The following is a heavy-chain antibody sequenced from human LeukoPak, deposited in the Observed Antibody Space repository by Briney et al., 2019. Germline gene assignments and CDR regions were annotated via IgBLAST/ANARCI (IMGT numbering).Heavy chain of an antibody. J-gene: IGHJ3*02. CDR3: ARDRDSGSYYAFDI. D-gene: IGHD1-26*01. Sequence: ASVKVSCKASGGTFSSYAISWVRQAPGQGLEWMGRINPNSGGTNYAQKFQGRVTMTRDTSISTAYMELSWLRSDDTAVYYCARDRDSGSYYAFDIWGQGTMVTVSS. CDR2: INPNSGGT. CDR1: GGTFSSYA. V-gene: IGHV1-2*06.